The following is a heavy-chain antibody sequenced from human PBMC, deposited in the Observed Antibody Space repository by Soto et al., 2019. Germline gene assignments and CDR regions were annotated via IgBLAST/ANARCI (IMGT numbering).Heavy chain of an antibody. CDR2: VYQSGRP. V-gene: IGHV4-4*02. CDR1: GDSIRSSNW. Sequence: QVQLQETGPGLVKPSGTLSLTCVVSGDSIRSSNWCTWVRQPPGKGLEWIGEVYQSGRPNYNPSLKSRITISVDKSNTQFSLKLNPVTAADTAVYYCARDRGYGSGALDYWGQGTLVTVSS. CDR3: ARDRGYGSGALDY. D-gene: IGHD6-19*01. J-gene: IGHJ4*02.